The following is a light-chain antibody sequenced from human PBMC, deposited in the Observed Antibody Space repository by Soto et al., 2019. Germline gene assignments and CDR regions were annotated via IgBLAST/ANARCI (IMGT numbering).Light chain of an antibody. CDR1: NVGSKS. J-gene: IGLJ1*01. CDR2: DDS. V-gene: IGLV3-21*02. Sequence: SYELTQPPSVSVAPGQTATVTCGGNNVGSKSVHWYQQKPGQAPVLVVYDDSDRPSGIPERFSGSNSGDTATLTISRVEAGDEADYYCQVWDTSSDQGVFGTGTKVTVL. CDR3: QVWDTSSDQGV.